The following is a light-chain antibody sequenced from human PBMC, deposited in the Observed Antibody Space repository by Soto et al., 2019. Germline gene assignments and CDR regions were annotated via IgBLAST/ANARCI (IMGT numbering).Light chain of an antibody. CDR1: QSVSNN. V-gene: IGKV3-15*01. J-gene: IGKJ1*01. Sequence: EIVMTQSPATLSVSPGERATLSCRASQSVSNNLAWYQQKPGQAPRLLISGASTRATGIPDRFSGSGSGTEFPLTISSLQSEDFAVYYCQQYNNWWTFGQGTKVEIK. CDR3: QQYNNWWT. CDR2: GAS.